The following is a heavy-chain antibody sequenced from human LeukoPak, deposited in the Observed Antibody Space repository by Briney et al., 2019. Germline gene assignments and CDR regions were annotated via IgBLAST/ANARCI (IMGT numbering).Heavy chain of an antibody. Sequence: GGSLRLSCAASGFTFSSYAMSWVRQAPGKGLEWVSAISGSGGSTYYADSVKGRFTTSRDNSKNTLYLQMNSLRAEDTAVYYCAKASTVTTRGDAFDIWGQGTMVTVSS. V-gene: IGHV3-23*01. CDR1: GFTFSSYA. J-gene: IGHJ3*02. CDR3: AKASTVTTRGDAFDI. D-gene: IGHD4-17*01. CDR2: ISGSGGST.